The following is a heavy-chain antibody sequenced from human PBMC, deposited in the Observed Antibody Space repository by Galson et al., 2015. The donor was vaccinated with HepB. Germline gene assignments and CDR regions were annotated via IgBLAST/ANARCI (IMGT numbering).Heavy chain of an antibody. D-gene: IGHD6-13*01. CDR3: ARTRGAAAGIFDN. CDR2: ISSDGTYI. Sequence: SLRLSCAASGFTFSNYWMHWVRQAPGKGLVWVSRISSDGTYITYADSVKGRFTISRDNAKNTLYLQMNSPRAEDTALYYCARTRGAAAGIFDNWGQGSLVTVSS. J-gene: IGHJ4*02. V-gene: IGHV3-74*03. CDR1: GFTFSNYW.